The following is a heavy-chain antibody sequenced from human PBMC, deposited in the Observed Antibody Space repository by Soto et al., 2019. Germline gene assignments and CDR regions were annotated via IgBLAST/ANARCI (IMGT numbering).Heavy chain of an antibody. J-gene: IGHJ6*03. Sequence: GESLKISCKGSGYSFTSYWIGWVRQMPGKGLEWMGIIYPGDSDTRYSPSFQGQVTISADKSISTAYLQWSSLKASDTAMYYCARHRRITMVRGAGDKLLINYYYYYMDVWGKGTTVTVSS. V-gene: IGHV5-51*01. D-gene: IGHD3-10*01. CDR1: GYSFTSYW. CDR2: IYPGDSDT. CDR3: ARHRRITMVRGAGDKLLINYYYYYMDV.